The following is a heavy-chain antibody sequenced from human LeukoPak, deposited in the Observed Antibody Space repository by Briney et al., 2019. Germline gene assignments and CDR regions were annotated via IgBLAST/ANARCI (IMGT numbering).Heavy chain of an antibody. V-gene: IGHV3-23*01. CDR1: GFTFSSYA. CDR3: AKSYSNYGYYYYGMDV. J-gene: IGHJ6*02. D-gene: IGHD4-11*01. Sequence: PGGSLRLSCAASGFTFSSYATSWVRQAPGKGLEWVSAISGSGGSTYYADSVKGRFTISRDNSKNTLYLQMNSLRAEDTAVYYCAKSYSNYGYYYYGMDVWGQGTTVTVSS. CDR2: ISGSGGST.